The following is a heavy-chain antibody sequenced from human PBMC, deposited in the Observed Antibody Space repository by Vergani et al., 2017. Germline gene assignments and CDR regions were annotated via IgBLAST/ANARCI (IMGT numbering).Heavy chain of an antibody. D-gene: IGHD2-2*02. V-gene: IGHV4-4*03. J-gene: IGHJ4*02. CDR2: ICHTEET. Sequence: QVQLQESGPGLVKPPGALSLTCAVSGDSISSNNCWTWVRQPPGKGLEWIREICHTEETKYSPSLKRRVTVSVDESRNLFSLRLNSVTAADTAVYYCATIGYRRWGYYFDYWGQGILVTVSS. CDR1: GDSISSNNC. CDR3: ATIGYRRWGYYFDY.